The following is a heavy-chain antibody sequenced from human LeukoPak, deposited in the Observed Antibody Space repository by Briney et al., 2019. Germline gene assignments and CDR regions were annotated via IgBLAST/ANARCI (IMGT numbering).Heavy chain of an antibody. CDR1: GGSVSSGSYY. D-gene: IGHD3-22*01. Sequence: SKTLSLTCTVSGGSVSSGSYYWSWIRQPPGKGLEWIGYIYYSGSTNYNPSLKSRVTISVDTSKNQFSLKLSSVTAADTAVYYCARDRVNYYDSSGYTPWGQGTLVTVSS. CDR2: IYYSGST. V-gene: IGHV4-61*01. J-gene: IGHJ5*02. CDR3: ARDRVNYYDSSGYTP.